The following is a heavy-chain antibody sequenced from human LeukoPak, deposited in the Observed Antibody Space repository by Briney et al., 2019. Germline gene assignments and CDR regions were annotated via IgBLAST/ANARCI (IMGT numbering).Heavy chain of an antibody. Sequence: SETLSLTCTVSGGSISSYYWSWIRQPAGKGLEWIGRMSSNGISTYSPSLKSRVTISIDTSRNQFSMNLNSVTAADTAVYYCAKGAGPPWFDPWGQGTLVTVSS. J-gene: IGHJ5*02. D-gene: IGHD6-19*01. CDR3: AKGAGPPWFDP. CDR2: MSSNGIS. V-gene: IGHV4-4*07. CDR1: GGSISSYY.